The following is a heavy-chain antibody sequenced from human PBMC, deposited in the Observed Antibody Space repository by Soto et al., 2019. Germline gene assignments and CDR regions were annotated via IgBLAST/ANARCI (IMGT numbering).Heavy chain of an antibody. V-gene: IGHV1-69*02. CDR1: GGTFSSYT. CDR2: IIPILGIA. Sequence: QVQLVQSGAEVKKPGSSVKVSCKASGGTFSSYTISWVRQAPGQGLEWMGRIIPILGIANYAQKFQGRVTITADKSTSTAYRELSSLRSEDTAVYYCARTGSGGGHYGMDVWGQGTTVTVSS. D-gene: IGHD2-15*01. J-gene: IGHJ6*02. CDR3: ARTGSGGGHYGMDV.